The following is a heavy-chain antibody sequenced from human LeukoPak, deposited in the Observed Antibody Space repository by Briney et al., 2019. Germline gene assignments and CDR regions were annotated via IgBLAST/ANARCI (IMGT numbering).Heavy chain of an antibody. CDR3: ARVNSVAGSAEYFQH. CDR2: ISCSGST. CDR1: DGSISSYY. J-gene: IGHJ1*01. Sequence: PSETLSLTCTVSDGSISSYYWSWIRQPPRKGLEWIGYISCSGSTNYNPSLKSRVTISVDTSKNQFSLRLSSVTAADTAVYYCARVNSVAGSAEYFQHWGQGTLVSVSS. V-gene: IGHV4-59*01. D-gene: IGHD4-23*01.